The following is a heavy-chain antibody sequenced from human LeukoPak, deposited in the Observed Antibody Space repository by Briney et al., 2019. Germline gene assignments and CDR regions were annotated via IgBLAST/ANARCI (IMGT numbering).Heavy chain of an antibody. CDR1: GFTFTNYD. Sequence: ASVKVSCKATGFTFTNYDINWVRQATGQGLELRGWMNPIYGNTGYAQKFQGRGPITSDTSIGTAYLQLRSLTSDDTAVYYCVRDGEGVAISVNYWFAPWGQGTMVTVFS. CDR3: VRDGEGVAISVNYWFAP. D-gene: IGHD3-10*01. V-gene: IGHV1-8*01. J-gene: IGHJ5*02. CDR2: MNPIYGNT.